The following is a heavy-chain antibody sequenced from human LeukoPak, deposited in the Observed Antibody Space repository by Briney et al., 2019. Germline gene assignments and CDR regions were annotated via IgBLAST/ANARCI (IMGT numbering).Heavy chain of an antibody. J-gene: IGHJ3*02. V-gene: IGHV4-61*01. CDR2: ISYSGST. CDR3: ARRGTGGRFFDI. Sequence: SETLSLTCTVSGGSPSSGSSYWTWIRQPPGKGLECIGYISYSGSTNFNPSLKSRVTISVDTSKNQFSLNLSSVTAADTAVYYCARRGTGGRFFDIWGQGTMVTVSS. CDR1: GGSPSSGSSY. D-gene: IGHD2-8*02.